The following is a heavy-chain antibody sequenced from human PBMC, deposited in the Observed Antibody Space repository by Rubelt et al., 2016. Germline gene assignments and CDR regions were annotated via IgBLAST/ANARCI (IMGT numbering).Heavy chain of an antibody. CDR3: ARDAYSSGPAVD. V-gene: IGHV3-21*01. D-gene: IGHD3-22*01. J-gene: IGHJ4*02. CDR2: ISSSSSYI. Sequence: GGGLVQPGGSLRLSCAASGFSFNTYSMNWVRQAPGKGLEWVSSISSSSSYIYYADSVKGRFTISRDNAKNSLYLQMSSLRAEDTAVYYCARDAYSSGPAVDWGQGTLVTVSS. CDR1: GFSFNTYS.